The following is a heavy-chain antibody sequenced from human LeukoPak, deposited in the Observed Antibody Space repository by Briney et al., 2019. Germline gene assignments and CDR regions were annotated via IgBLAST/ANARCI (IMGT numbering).Heavy chain of an antibody. V-gene: IGHV4-38-2*02. CDR3: ARARVDSSGRVPCAFDI. CDR1: GGSISTYY. Sequence: PSETLSLTCTVSGGSISTYYWSWIRQPPGKGLEWIGSIYHSGSTYYNPSLKSRVTISVDTSKNQFSLKLSSVTAADTAVYYCARARVDSSGRVPCAFDIWGQGTMVTVSS. D-gene: IGHD6-19*01. J-gene: IGHJ3*02. CDR2: IYHSGST.